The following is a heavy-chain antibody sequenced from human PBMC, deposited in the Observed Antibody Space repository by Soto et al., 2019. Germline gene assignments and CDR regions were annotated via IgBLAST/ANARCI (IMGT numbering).Heavy chain of an antibody. J-gene: IGHJ3*02. CDR3: VISRVTYYYNRSAFDI. CDR1: GGTFSSYA. D-gene: IGHD3-22*01. CDR2: IIPIFGTA. Sequence: QVQLVQSGAEVKKPGSSVKVSCKASGGTFSSYAISWVRQAPGQGLEWMGGIIPIFGTANYAQKVQCRVTITADESTNTAYMELSSLRAENTAVYYCVISRVTYYYNRSAFDIWGEGTMVTVSS. V-gene: IGHV1-69*01.